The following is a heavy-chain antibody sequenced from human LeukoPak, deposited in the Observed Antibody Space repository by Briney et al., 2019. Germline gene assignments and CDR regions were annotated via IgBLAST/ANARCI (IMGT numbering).Heavy chain of an antibody. CDR2: ISAIGDSM. J-gene: IGHJ4*02. CDR3: ARQFDS. Sequence: GVSLRLSCAASGFTFSSYTMNWVRQTPGKGLEWVSYISAIGDSMTYADSVKGRFSISRDNAKNSLYLQMNSLRDEDTAVYYCARQFDSWGQGIPVTVSS. V-gene: IGHV3-48*02. CDR1: GFTFSSYT.